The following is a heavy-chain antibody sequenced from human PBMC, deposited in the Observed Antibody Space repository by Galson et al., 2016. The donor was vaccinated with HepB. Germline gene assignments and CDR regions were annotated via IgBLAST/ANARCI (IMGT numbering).Heavy chain of an antibody. CDR3: AKDRSGSSAWYDN. J-gene: IGHJ4*02. Sequence: SLRLSCAASGFIFSNYGMGWVRQAPGKGLEWVSVISGGGGTIYYTDSVKGRFTISGDNSKNTLYLQMNSLRAEDTAVYYCAKDRSGSSAWYDNWGQGTLVTVSS. CDR1: GFIFSNYG. CDR2: ISGGGGTI. D-gene: IGHD6-19*01. V-gene: IGHV3-23*01.